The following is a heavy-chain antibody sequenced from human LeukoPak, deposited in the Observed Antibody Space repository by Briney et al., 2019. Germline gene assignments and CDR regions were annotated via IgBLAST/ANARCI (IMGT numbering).Heavy chain of an antibody. Sequence: ASVKVSCKASGYTFTSYYMHWVRQAPGQGLEWMGIINPSGGSTSYAQKFQGRVTMTRDMSTSTVYMELSSLRSEDTAVYYCARDRGPSGHSSGWSDYWGQGTLVTVSS. CDR1: GYTFTSYY. CDR2: INPSGGST. V-gene: IGHV1-46*01. J-gene: IGHJ4*02. CDR3: ARDRGPSGHSSGWSDY. D-gene: IGHD6-19*01.